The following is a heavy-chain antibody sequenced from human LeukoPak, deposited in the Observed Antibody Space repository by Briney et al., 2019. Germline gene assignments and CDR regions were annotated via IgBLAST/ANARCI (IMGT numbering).Heavy chain of an antibody. D-gene: IGHD5-12*01. CDR2: ISAYNGHT. J-gene: IGHJ4*02. CDR3: ARGVAGYGPYDY. CDR1: GYTFTSYG. Sequence: ASVKVSCKASGYTFTSYGISWVRQAPGQGLEWMGWISAYNGHTNYAQKLQGRVTMTTGTSKSTAYMELRSLRSDDTAVYYCARGVAGYGPYDYWGRGTLVTVSS. V-gene: IGHV1-18*01.